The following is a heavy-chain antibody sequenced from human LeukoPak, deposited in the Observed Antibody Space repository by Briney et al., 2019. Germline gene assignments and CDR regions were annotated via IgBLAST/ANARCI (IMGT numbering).Heavy chain of an antibody. CDR3: ARGRGGYYFDY. Sequence: GASVKVSCKASGGTFSSYTINWVRQAPGQGLEWMGWISAYNGNTNYAQKLQGRVTMTTDTSTSTAYMELRSLRSDDTAVYYCARGRGGYYFDYWGQGTLVTVSS. J-gene: IGHJ4*02. CDR2: ISAYNGNT. D-gene: IGHD3-16*01. V-gene: IGHV1-18*01. CDR1: GGTFSSYT.